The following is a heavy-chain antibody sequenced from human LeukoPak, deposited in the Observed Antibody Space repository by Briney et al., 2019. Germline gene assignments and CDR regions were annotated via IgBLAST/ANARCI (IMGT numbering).Heavy chain of an antibody. J-gene: IGHJ4*02. CDR1: GGSISRYY. CDR2: IYYSGST. Sequence: SETLSLTCTVSGGSISRYYWSWIRQPPGKGLEWIGYIYYSGSTNYNPSLKSRVTISVDTSKNQFSLRLTSVTAADTARYYCARHFIASQSTFDYWGQGTLVTVSS. CDR3: ARHFIASQSTFDY. V-gene: IGHV4-59*08.